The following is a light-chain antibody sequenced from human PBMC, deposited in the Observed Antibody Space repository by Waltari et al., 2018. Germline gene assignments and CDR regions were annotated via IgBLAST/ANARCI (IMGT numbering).Light chain of an antibody. CDR1: SGSVSSDHY. J-gene: IGLJ3*02. CDR2: YTN. CDR3: ALYMGGGIWV. V-gene: IGLV8-61*01. Sequence: QTVVTQEPSFSVSPGGTITLTCGLSSGSVSSDHYPSWYQQTPGQAPRTLIYYTNTLSSGVPARFSGSILGEKAALTITGAQADDECAYYCALYMGGGIWVFGGGTYLTVL.